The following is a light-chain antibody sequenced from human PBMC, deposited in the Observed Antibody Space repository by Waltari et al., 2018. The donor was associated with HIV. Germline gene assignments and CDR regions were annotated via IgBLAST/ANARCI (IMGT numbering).Light chain of an antibody. Sequence: DIMMTQSPDSLTVFLGERATINCKSSQSVLYSSNNKNYLAWYQQKAGQPPKLLIYWASTRESGVPDRFSASGSGTDFSLTISSLQAEDVAVYYCQQYYSTPYTFGQGTKLEIK. CDR1: QSVLYSSNNKNY. V-gene: IGKV4-1*01. CDR2: WAS. CDR3: QQYYSTPYT. J-gene: IGKJ2*01.